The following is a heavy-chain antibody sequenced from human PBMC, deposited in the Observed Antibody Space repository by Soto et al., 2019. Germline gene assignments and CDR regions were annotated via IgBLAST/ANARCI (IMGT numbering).Heavy chain of an antibody. J-gene: IGHJ4*02. CDR3: ARDRNGYSGYARSFDY. V-gene: IGHV1-18*01. Sequence: ASVKVSCKASGYTFTSYGISWVRQAPGQGLEWMGWISAYNGNTNYAQKLQGRVTMTTDTSTSTAYMELRSLRSDDTAVYYCARDRNGYSGYARSFDYWGQGTLVTVSS. D-gene: IGHD5-12*01. CDR2: ISAYNGNT. CDR1: GYTFTSYG.